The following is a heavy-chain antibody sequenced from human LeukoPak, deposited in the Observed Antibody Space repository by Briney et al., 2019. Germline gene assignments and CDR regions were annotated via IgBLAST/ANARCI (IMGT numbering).Heavy chain of an antibody. CDR1: GFTFSSYG. CDR2: IWYDGSNK. J-gene: IGHJ3*02. D-gene: IGHD6-13*01. CDR3: ARDLRSLSSRDAFDI. V-gene: IGHV3-33*01. Sequence: GGSLRLSCAASGFTFSSYGMHWVRQAPGKGLEWVAVIWYDGSNKYYADSVKGRFTISRDNSKNTLYLQMNSLRAEDTAVYYCARDLRSLSSRDAFDIWGQGTMVTVSS.